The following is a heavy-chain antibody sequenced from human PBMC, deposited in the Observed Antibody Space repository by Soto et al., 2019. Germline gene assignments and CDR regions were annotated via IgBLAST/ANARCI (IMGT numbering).Heavy chain of an antibody. V-gene: IGHV1-18*01. CDR3: AREGGIQLFLGNWFDP. CDR2: ISGHNGNT. J-gene: IGHJ5*02. CDR1: GYSFTNYG. Sequence: VASVKGSCKDTGYSFTNYGISWVRQAPGQGLEWMGWISGHNGNTNYAQKFQGRVTMTRDTSISTAYMELSRLRSDDTAVYYCAREGGIQLFLGNWFDPWGHGTLLTVS. D-gene: IGHD5-18*01.